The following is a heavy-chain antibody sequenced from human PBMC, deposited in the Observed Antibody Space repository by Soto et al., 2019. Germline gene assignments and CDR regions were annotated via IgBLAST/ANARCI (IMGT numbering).Heavy chain of an antibody. CDR3: AKDDGESGRDPFAS. CDR1: GFTLSTYA. Sequence: EVQLLESGGALVQPGGSLRLSCAASGFTLSTYAMTWVRQAPGKGLEWVSTVSGSGSRTYYADSVKGRFSISRDNSKNTLYLQMNSRRAEDTAVYYCAKDDGESGRDPFASWGQGTLVTVSS. V-gene: IGHV3-23*01. D-gene: IGHD3-10*01. J-gene: IGHJ4*02. CDR2: VSGSGSRT.